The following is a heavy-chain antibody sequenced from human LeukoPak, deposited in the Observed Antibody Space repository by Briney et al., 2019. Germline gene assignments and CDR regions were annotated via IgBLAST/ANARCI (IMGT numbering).Heavy chain of an antibody. D-gene: IGHD3-10*01. V-gene: IGHV4-30-4*01. Sequence: KPSQTLFLTCSVSHGSIRGVDFYWTWIRQPPGKGLEWIGFISSTGSTYYNSSLKGRVTISLDTSKDRFSLNMTSMTAADTALYFCTRGFGSARNWFDPWGQGTQVTVSS. CDR1: HGSIRGVDFY. CDR3: TRGFGSARNWFDP. CDR2: ISSTGST. J-gene: IGHJ5*02.